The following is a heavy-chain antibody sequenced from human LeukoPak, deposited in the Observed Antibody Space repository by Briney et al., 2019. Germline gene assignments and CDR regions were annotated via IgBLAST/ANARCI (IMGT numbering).Heavy chain of an antibody. CDR1: GFTFSSYA. Sequence: GGSLRLSCAASGFTFSSYAMSWVRQAPGKGLEWVSAIVGSGASTYYADSVKGRFTISRDNSKNTLHLQMNSLRAEDTALYYCAKDSSGGYSSSPGVFYYFDYWGQGTLVTVSS. V-gene: IGHV3-23*01. J-gene: IGHJ4*02. D-gene: IGHD6-6*01. CDR2: IVGSGAST. CDR3: AKDSSGGYSSSPGVFYYFDY.